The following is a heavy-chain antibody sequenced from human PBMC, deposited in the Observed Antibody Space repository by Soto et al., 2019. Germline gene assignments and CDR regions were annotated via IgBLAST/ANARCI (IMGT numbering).Heavy chain of an antibody. J-gene: IGHJ6*02. D-gene: IGHD6-19*01. Sequence: QVQLVQSGAEVKKPGASVKVSCKASGYTFTSYGISWVRQAPGQGLEWMGWISAYNGNTNYAQKLQGRVTRTTDTSTSTAYMELRSLRSDDTAVYYCARQQQQAGTYYYYRMDVWGQGTKVTVS. V-gene: IGHV1-18*01. CDR1: GYTFTSYG. CDR3: ARQQQQAGTYYYYRMDV. CDR2: ISAYNGNT.